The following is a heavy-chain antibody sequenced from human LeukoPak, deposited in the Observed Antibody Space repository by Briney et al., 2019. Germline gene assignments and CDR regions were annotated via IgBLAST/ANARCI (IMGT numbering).Heavy chain of an antibody. J-gene: IGHJ4*02. CDR3: AKRYLGASGSYNFDY. D-gene: IGHD1-26*01. Sequence: GGSLRLSCAASGFTFSSYAMSWVRQAPGKGLEWVSAISGSGGSTYYADSVKGRFTISRDNSKNTLYLQMNSLRAEDTAVYYCAKRYLGASGSYNFDYWGQGTLVTVSS. CDR2: ISGSGGST. V-gene: IGHV3-23*01. CDR1: GFTFSSYA.